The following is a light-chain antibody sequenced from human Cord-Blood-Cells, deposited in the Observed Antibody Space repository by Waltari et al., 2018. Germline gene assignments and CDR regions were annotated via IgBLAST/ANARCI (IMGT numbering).Light chain of an antibody. Sequence: EIQLTPSPSSLSASVGDRVTSTCRASQGISKYFAWYQQKPVKVPKLLIYSASTLQSGVPSRFSGSGSGTDFTLTISSLQPEDVATYYCQKYNSAPWTFGQGTKVEIK. CDR1: QGISKY. J-gene: IGKJ1*01. CDR3: QKYNSAPWT. V-gene: IGKV1-27*01. CDR2: SAS.